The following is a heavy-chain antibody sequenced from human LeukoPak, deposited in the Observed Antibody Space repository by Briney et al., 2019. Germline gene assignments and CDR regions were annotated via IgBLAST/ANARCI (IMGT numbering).Heavy chain of an antibody. D-gene: IGHD5-18*01. CDR1: GFTFSDYY. V-gene: IGHV3-11*01. J-gene: IGHJ4*02. Sequence: PGGSLRLSCAASGFTFSDYYMSWIRQAPGKGLEWVSYISGSGSPIYDADSVKGRFTVSRDNAKNSLYLQMNSLRVEDTAVYYCARDKGGRGFTYGQPLDYWSQGTLVTVSS. CDR3: ARDKGGRGFTYGQPLDY. CDR2: ISGSGSPI.